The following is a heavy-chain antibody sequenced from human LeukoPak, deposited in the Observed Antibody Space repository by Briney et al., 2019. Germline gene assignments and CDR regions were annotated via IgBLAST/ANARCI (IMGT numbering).Heavy chain of an antibody. J-gene: IGHJ4*02. D-gene: IGHD7-27*01. Sequence: PSETLSLTCTVSGGSLSNKYWSWLRQPPGKGLEWIGYIYYSGSTNYNPSLKSRVTILVDTSKNQFSLKLSSVTAANTAVYYCASRKLGNDYWGQGTLVTVSS. CDR3: ASRKLGNDY. CDR2: IYYSGST. V-gene: IGHV4-59*01. CDR1: GGSLSNKY.